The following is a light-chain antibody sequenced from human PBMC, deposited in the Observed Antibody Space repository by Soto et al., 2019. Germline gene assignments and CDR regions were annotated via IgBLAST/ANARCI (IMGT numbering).Light chain of an antibody. CDR1: QSVSSY. Sequence: EIVLTQSPATLSLSPGERATLFCRASQSVSSYLAWYQQKPGQAPRLLIYDASNRATGIPARFSGSGSGTDFSLTISSLEPEDFAVYYCQQYNNWPSITFGQGTRLEIK. CDR2: DAS. V-gene: IGKV3-11*01. J-gene: IGKJ5*01. CDR3: QQYNNWPSIT.